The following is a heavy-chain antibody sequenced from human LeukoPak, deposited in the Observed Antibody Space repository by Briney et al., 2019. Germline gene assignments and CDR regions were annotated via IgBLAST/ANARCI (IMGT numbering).Heavy chain of an antibody. J-gene: IGHJ4*02. CDR1: GFTVSNNY. D-gene: IGHD3-16*01. CDR2: IYSGDNT. Sequence: PGGSLRLSCAASGFTVSNNYMIWVRQAPGKGLEWVSVIYSGDNTYYVESVKCRFTISRDNSKNTLFLQMNRLRAEDTAVYYCAGRRVLDASFDYWGQGTLVTVSS. CDR3: AGRRVLDASFDY. V-gene: IGHV3-66*02.